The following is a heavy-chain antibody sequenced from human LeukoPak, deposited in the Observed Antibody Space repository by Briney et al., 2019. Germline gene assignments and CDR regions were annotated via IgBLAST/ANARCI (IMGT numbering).Heavy chain of an antibody. CDR3: ARDRNDFWSGYTYYMEV. V-gene: IGHV4-61*02. J-gene: IGHJ6*03. CDR1: GGSISSGSYY. D-gene: IGHD3-3*01. Sequence: SETLSLTCTVSGGSISSGSYYWSWIRRPAGKGLEWIGRIYTSGSTNYNPSLKSRVTISVDTSKNQFSLKLSSVTAADTAVYYCARDRNDFWSGYTYYMEVWGKGTTVTVSS. CDR2: IYTSGST.